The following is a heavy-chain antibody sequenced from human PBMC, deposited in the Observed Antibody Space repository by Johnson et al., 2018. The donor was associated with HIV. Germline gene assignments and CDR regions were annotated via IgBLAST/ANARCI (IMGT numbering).Heavy chain of an antibody. CDR2: ISYDGSNK. Sequence: QVQLVESGGGVVQPGRSLRLSCAASGFTFSSYGMHWVRQAPGKGLEWVAVISYDGSNKYYADSVKGRFTISRDNSKNTLYLQMNSLRAEDTALYYCAKAFWGGYYEDAFDIWGQGTMVTVSS. D-gene: IGHD3-3*01. V-gene: IGHV3-30*18. CDR1: GFTFSSYG. CDR3: AKAFWGGYYEDAFDI. J-gene: IGHJ3*02.